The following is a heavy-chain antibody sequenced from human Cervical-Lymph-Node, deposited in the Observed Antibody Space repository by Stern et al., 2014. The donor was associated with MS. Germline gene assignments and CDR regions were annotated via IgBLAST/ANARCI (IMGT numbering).Heavy chain of an antibody. V-gene: IGHV1-18*01. D-gene: IGHD2-21*01. CDR3: ARGLLGSDNAFDI. CDR2: ISAYNGNT. CDR1: GYTFTRYG. J-gene: IGHJ3*02. Sequence: VKLVQSGAEVMKPGGSVKVSCKASGYTFTRYGIRWVRQAPGQGHEWQSCISAYNGNTNYAQKLQGRVTMTTDTSTSTAYMELRSLRSDDTAVYYCARGLLGSDNAFDIWGQGTMVTVSS.